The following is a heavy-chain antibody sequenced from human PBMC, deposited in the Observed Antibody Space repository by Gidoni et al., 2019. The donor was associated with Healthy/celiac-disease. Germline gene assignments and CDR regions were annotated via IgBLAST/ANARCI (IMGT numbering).Heavy chain of an antibody. CDR2: TSSSSSYI. CDR1: GFTFSSYT. V-gene: IGHV3-21*01. CDR3: AREQDGRDAFDI. Sequence: EVQLVESGGGLVKPGGSLRLSCAASGFTFSSYTMNWVRQAPGKGLEWVSSTSSSSSYIYYADSVKGRFTISRDNAKNSLYLQMNSLRAEDTAVYYCAREQDGRDAFDIWGQGTMVTVSS. J-gene: IGHJ3*02. D-gene: IGHD2-15*01.